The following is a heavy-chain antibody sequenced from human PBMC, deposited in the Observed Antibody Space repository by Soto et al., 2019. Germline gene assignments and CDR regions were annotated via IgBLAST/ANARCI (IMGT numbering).Heavy chain of an antibody. CDR2: INAGNGNT. V-gene: IGHV1-3*01. J-gene: IGHJ5*02. D-gene: IGHD3-3*01. Sequence: GASVKVSCKASGYTFTSYAMHWVRQAPGQRLEWMGWINAGNGNTKYSQKFQGRVTITRDTSASTAYMELSSLRSEDTAVYYCARESITIFGVDLYNWFDPWGQGTLVTVSS. CDR3: ARESITIFGVDLYNWFDP. CDR1: GYTFTSYA.